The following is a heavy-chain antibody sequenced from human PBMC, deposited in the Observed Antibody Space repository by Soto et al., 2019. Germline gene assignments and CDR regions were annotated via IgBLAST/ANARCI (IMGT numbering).Heavy chain of an antibody. J-gene: IGHJ4*02. CDR3: ARNNYGDYDY. CDR2: IYYSGST. V-gene: IGHV4-59*08. Sequence: SETLSLTCTVSGGSISSYYWSWIRQPPGKGLEWIGYIYYSGSTNYNPSLKSRVTISVDTSKNQFSLKLSSVTAADTAVYYCARNNYGDYDYWGQGTLVTVSS. CDR1: GGSISSYY. D-gene: IGHD4-17*01.